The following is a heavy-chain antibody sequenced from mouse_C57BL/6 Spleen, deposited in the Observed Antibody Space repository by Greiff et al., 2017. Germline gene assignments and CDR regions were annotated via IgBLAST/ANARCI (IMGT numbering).Heavy chain of an antibody. CDR2: ISDGGSYT. CDR1: GFTFSSYA. D-gene: IGHD3-2*02. Sequence: EVKLVESGGGLVKPGGSLKLSCAASGFTFSSYAMSWVRQTPEKRLEWVATISDGGSYTYYPDNVKGRFTISRDNAKNNLYLQLSHLKSEDTAMDYCARGGKKKLRLGVDYWGQGTSVTVSS. CDR3: ARGGKKKLRLGVDY. V-gene: IGHV5-4*03. J-gene: IGHJ4*01.